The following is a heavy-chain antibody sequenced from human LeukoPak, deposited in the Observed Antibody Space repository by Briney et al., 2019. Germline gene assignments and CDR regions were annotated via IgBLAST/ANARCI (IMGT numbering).Heavy chain of an antibody. Sequence: SQTLSLTCAVSGGSISSGGYSWSWIRQPAGKGLEWIGYIYHSGSTYYNPSLKSRVTISVDRSKNQFSLKLSSVTAADTAVYYCARELRYCSGGSCYSGAFDIWGQGTMVTVSS. V-gene: IGHV4-30-2*01. D-gene: IGHD2-15*01. CDR1: GGSISSGGYS. CDR3: ARELRYCSGGSCYSGAFDI. J-gene: IGHJ3*02. CDR2: IYHSGST.